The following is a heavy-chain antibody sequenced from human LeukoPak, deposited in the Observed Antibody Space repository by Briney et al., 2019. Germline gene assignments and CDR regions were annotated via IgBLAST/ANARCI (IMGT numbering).Heavy chain of an antibody. CDR3: ARVRYFDWLLLSGLKDGAFDI. Sequence: GGSLRLSCAASGFTFSSYAMSWVRQAPGKGLEWVSAISGSGGSTYYADSVEGRFTISRDNSNNTLYLQMNSLRAEDTAVYYCARVRYFDWLLLSGLKDGAFDIWGQGTMVTVSS. D-gene: IGHD3-9*01. V-gene: IGHV3-23*01. CDR2: ISGSGGST. J-gene: IGHJ3*02. CDR1: GFTFSSYA.